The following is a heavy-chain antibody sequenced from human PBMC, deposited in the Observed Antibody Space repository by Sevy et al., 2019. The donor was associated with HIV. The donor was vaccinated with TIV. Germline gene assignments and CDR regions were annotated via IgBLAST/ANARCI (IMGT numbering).Heavy chain of an antibody. V-gene: IGHV3-9*01. J-gene: IGHJ3*01. D-gene: IGHD6-19*01. Sequence: GGSLRLSCAASGFTFDDYAIHWVRQAPGKGLEWVSGLSWNSGTIDYADSVKGRFTISRDNVKKSLYLQMNSLRAEDTALYYCAKGAGQWLGDAFDVWGQGTMVTVSS. CDR2: LSWNSGTI. CDR1: GFTFDDYA. CDR3: AKGAGQWLGDAFDV.